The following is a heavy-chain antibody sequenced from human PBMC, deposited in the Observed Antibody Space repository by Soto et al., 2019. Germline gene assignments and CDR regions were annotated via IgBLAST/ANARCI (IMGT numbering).Heavy chain of an antibody. CDR1: GFTFDNYA. D-gene: IGHD6-25*01. CDR2: ISWDSGSI. Sequence: PGGSLRLSCAASGFTFDNYAMHWVRQAPGKGLEWVSGISWDSGSIDYADSVRGRFTIARDNARNSLYLRMSSLRPEDTALYYCAKDAAYDFDYWGQGTLVTVSS. V-gene: IGHV3-9*01. CDR3: AKDAAYDFDY. J-gene: IGHJ4*02.